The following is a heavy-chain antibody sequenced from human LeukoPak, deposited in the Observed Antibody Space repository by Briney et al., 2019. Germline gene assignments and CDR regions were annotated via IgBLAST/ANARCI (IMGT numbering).Heavy chain of an antibody. D-gene: IGHD3-9*01. V-gene: IGHV3-53*01. Sequence: GGSQRLSYAASGFTVSSNYMSWVRQAPGKGLEWVSVIYSGGSTYYADSVKGRFTISRDNSKNTLYLQMNSLRAEDTAVYYCASGLRYFDFDYWGQGTLVTVSS. CDR3: ASGLRYFDFDY. J-gene: IGHJ4*02. CDR1: GFTVSSNY. CDR2: IYSGGST.